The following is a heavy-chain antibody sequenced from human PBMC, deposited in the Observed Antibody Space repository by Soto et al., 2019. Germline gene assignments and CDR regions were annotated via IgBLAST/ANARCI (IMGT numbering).Heavy chain of an antibody. V-gene: IGHV6-1*01. CDR2: TYYKSNWRH. J-gene: IGHJ4*02. Sequence: SQTLSLTCAISGDSVSSNTAAWNWIRSSPSRGLEWLGRTYYKSNWRHDYAVSVKSRITVNPDTSKNHFSLQLNSVTPDDTAVYYCARGVAGSGFDLWGQGTLVTVSS. D-gene: IGHD6-19*01. CDR3: ARGVAGSGFDL. CDR1: GDSVSSNTAA.